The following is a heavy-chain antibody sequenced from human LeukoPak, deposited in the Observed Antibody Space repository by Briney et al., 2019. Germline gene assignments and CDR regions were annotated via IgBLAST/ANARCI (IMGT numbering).Heavy chain of an antibody. CDR1: GGSFSGYY. D-gene: IGHD6-13*01. CDR2: INHSGST. V-gene: IGHV4-34*01. J-gene: IGHJ5*02. Sequence: SETLSLTCAVYGGSFSGYYWSWIRQPPGKGLEWIGEINHSGSTNYNPSLKSRVTISVDTSKNQFSLKLSSVTAADTAVYYCASFSSSWHGNNWFDPWGQGTLVTVSS. CDR3: ASFSSSWHGNNWFDP.